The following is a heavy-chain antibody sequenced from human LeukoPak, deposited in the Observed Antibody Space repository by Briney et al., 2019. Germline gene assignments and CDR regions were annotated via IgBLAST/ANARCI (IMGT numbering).Heavy chain of an antibody. CDR2: IYTSGST. V-gene: IGHV4-61*02. CDR3: AREGWGSSGWYRYFDL. CDR1: GGSISSGSYY. Sequence: PSQTLSLTCTVSGGSISSGSYYWSWIRQPAGKGLEWIGRIYTSGSTNYNPSLKSRVTTSVDTSKNQFSLKLSSVTAADTAVYYCAREGWGSSGWYRYFDLWGRGTLVTVSS. J-gene: IGHJ2*01. D-gene: IGHD6-19*01.